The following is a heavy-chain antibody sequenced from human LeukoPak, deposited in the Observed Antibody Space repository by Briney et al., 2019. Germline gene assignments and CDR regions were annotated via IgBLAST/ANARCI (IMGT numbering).Heavy chain of an antibody. CDR2: FDPEDGET. CDR1: GYTLTELS. CDR3: ATDLGGSYHKRFDY. V-gene: IGHV1-24*01. D-gene: IGHD1-26*01. Sequence: ASVKVSCTVSGYTLTELSMHWVRQAPGKGLEWMGGFDPEDGETIYAQKFQGRVTMTEDTSTDTAYMELSSLRSEDTAVYYCATDLGGSYHKRFDYWGQGTLVTVSS. J-gene: IGHJ4*02.